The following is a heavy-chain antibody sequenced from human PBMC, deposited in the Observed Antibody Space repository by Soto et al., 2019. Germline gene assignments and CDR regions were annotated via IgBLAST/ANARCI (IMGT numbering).Heavy chain of an antibody. CDR2: ISAHNGNT. V-gene: IGHV1-18*01. CDR3: ATYSFAADRLTCFDS. CDR1: GYTFTSYG. J-gene: IGHJ5*01. D-gene: IGHD2-21*01. Sequence: ASVKVSCKASGYTFTSYGISWVRQAPGQGLEWMGWISAHNGNTNYAQKLQGRVTMTTDTSTSTAYMELRSLRSDDTAVYYCATYSFAADRLTCFDSWGQGTLVTVSS.